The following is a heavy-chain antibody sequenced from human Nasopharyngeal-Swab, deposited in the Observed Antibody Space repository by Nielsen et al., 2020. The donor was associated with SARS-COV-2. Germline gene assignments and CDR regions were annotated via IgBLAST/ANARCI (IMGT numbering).Heavy chain of an antibody. Sequence: WIRQPPGKGLEWIGNINHSGSTNNNPTLKRRVTISIDTSKNKFSLKLSPETAADTAVYYCARRTRYGISGTRGGFPVWGKGTTVTVSS. D-gene: IGHD1-7*01. J-gene: IGHJ6*04. CDR2: INHSGST. V-gene: IGHV4-34*01. CDR3: ARRTRYGISGTRGGFPV.